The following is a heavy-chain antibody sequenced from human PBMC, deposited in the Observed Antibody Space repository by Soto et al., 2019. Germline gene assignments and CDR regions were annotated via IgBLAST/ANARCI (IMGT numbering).Heavy chain of an antibody. V-gene: IGHV4-34*01. J-gene: IGHJ6*02. CDR2: INHSGST. D-gene: IGHD1-20*01. Sequence: SETLSLTCAVYGGSFSCYYWIWIRQPPGKGLEWIGEINHSGSTNYNPSLKSRVTISVDTSKNQFSLKLSSVTAADTAVYYCARAAAVWYYYYGMDVWGQGTTVTVS. CDR1: GGSFSCYY. CDR3: ARAAAVWYYYYGMDV.